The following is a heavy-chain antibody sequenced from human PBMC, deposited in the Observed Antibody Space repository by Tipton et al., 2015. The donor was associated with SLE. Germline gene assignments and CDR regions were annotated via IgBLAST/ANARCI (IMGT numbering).Heavy chain of an antibody. Sequence: LRLSCAVYGGSFSGYYWSWIRQPPGKGLEWIGEINHSGSTNYNPSLKSRVTISVDTSKNQFSLKLSSVTAADTAVYYCARGPASIVVVPAARGYFDYWGQGTLVTVSS. D-gene: IGHD2-2*01. J-gene: IGHJ4*02. CDR1: GGSFSGYY. CDR2: INHSGST. CDR3: ARGPASIVVVPAARGYFDY. V-gene: IGHV4-34*01.